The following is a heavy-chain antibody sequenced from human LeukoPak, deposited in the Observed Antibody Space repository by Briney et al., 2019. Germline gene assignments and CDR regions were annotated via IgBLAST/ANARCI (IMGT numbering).Heavy chain of an antibody. Sequence: SVKVSCKASGGTFSSYAISWVRQALGQGLEWMGRIIPILGIANYAQKFQGRVTITADKSTSTAYMELSSLRSEDTAVYYCARETPAVGYCSNTSCYNYYYGMDVWGQGTTVTVSS. CDR2: IIPILGIA. V-gene: IGHV1-69*04. CDR3: ARETPAVGYCSNTSCYNYYYGMDV. CDR1: GGTFSSYA. J-gene: IGHJ6*02. D-gene: IGHD2-2*01.